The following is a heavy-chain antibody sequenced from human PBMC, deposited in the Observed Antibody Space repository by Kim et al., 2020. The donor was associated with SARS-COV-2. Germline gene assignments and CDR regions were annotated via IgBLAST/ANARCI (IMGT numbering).Heavy chain of an antibody. V-gene: IGHV1-69*13. CDR1: GGTFSSYA. D-gene: IGHD3-10*01. CDR3: ARGGPFGVRGVIIF. Sequence: SVKVSCKASGGTFSSYAISWVRQAPGQGLEWMGGIIPIFGTANYAQKFQGRVTITADESTSTAYMELRSLRSEDTAVYYCARGGPFGVRGVIIFWGQGTLVTVSS. J-gene: IGHJ4*02. CDR2: IIPIFGTA.